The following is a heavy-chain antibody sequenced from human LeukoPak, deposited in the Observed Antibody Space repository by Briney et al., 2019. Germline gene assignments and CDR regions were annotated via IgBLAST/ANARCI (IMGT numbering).Heavy chain of an antibody. Sequence: ASVKVSCRASGYTFTSYYMHWVRQAPGQGLEWMGIINPSGGSTSYAQKFQGRVTMTRDTSTSTVYMELSSLRSEDTAVYYCARVGYSYDSSGYYGFDYWGQGTLVTVSS. CDR1: GYTFTSYY. J-gene: IGHJ4*02. CDR3: ARVGYSYDSSGYYGFDY. CDR2: INPSGGST. D-gene: IGHD3-22*01. V-gene: IGHV1-46*01.